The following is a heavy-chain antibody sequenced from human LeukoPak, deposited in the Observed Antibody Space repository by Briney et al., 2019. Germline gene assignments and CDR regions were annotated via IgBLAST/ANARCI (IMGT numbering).Heavy chain of an antibody. V-gene: IGHV3-13*01. D-gene: IGHD1-1*01. CDR2: IGVTGDT. CDR3: ATTKQARRYFDY. J-gene: IGHJ4*02. CDR1: GFTFSKDD. Sequence: GGSLRLSCAASGFTFSKDDFHWVRQAPGKGLEWVAAIGVTGDTYYADSVKGRFTISREDAANSLYLRMRSLGAGDTAVYYCATTKQARRYFDYWGQGTLVTVSS.